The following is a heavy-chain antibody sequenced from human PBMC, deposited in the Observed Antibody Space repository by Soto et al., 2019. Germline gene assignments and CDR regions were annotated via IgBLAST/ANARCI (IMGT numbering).Heavy chain of an antibody. CDR3: VGALSQWGRIDF. V-gene: IGHV4-34*01. J-gene: IGHJ4*02. CDR1: GGSFSGYY. CDR2: INHSGTT. Sequence: SETLSLTCAVYGGSFSGYYWTWIRQPPGKGLEWIGEINHSGTTTYNPSLKSRVTISVDTSRDQFSLRLSSVTAADTAVYYCVGALSQWGRIDFWRQGTLVTVS. D-gene: IGHD6-19*01.